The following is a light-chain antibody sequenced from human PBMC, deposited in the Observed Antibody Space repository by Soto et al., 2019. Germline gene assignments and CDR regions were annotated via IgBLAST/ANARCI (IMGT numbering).Light chain of an antibody. CDR2: EVT. J-gene: IGLJ7*01. V-gene: IGLV2-8*01. Sequence: QSVLTQPPSASGSPGQSVTISCTGTSSDVGGYNYVSWYQQYPGRAPKLMIYEVTKRPSGVPDRFSGSKSGNTASLTVSGPQAQDEDEYYYSSNASSNTCSFVFGGGTQLTVL. CDR3: SSNASSNTCSFV. CDR1: SSDVGGYNY.